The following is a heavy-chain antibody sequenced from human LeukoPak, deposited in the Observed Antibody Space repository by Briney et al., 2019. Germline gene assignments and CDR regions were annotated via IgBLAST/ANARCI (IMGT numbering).Heavy chain of an antibody. CDR2: INPNSGGT. V-gene: IGHV1-2*02. CDR3: ARDNGRRAAESYFDY. CDR1: GYTFTGYY. Sequence: ASVKVSCKASGYTFTGYYMHWVRQAPGQGLEWMGWINPNSGGTNYAQKFQGRVTMTRDTSISTAYMELSRLGSDDTAVYYCARDNGRRAAESYFDYWGQGTLVTASS. J-gene: IGHJ4*02. D-gene: IGHD2-15*01.